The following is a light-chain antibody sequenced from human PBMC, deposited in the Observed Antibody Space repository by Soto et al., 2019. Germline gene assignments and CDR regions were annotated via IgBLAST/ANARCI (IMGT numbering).Light chain of an antibody. J-gene: IGLJ1*01. CDR1: SSDFGGYNY. CDR2: DVS. V-gene: IGLV2-14*03. CDR3: SSSTSSSTLYV. Sequence: QSVLTQPASVSGSPGQSITISCTGISSDFGGYNYVSWYQQLPGKAPKLIIYDVSNRPSGVSNRFSASKSANAASLTISGLQAEDEADYYCSSSTSSSTLYVFAIGTKVTVL.